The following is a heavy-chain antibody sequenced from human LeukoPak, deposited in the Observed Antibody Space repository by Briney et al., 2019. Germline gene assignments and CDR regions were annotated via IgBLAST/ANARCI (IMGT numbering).Heavy chain of an antibody. CDR2: IYSSGTT. J-gene: IGHJ6*03. CDR3: GRCGSGSYYYYYYMDV. V-gene: IGHV4-59*10. CDR1: GGSFSGYY. D-gene: IGHD3-10*01. Sequence: SETLSLTCAVYGGSFSGYYWSWIRQPAGKGLEWIGRIYSSGTTIYNPSLKSRVTISVDTSKNQFSLKLSSVTAADTAVYYCGRCGSGSYYYYYYMDVGGKGTTVTISS.